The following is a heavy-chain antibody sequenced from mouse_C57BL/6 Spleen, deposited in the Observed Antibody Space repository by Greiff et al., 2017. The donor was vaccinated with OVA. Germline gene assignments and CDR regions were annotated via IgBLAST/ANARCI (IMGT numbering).Heavy chain of an antibody. J-gene: IGHJ2*01. Sequence: EVQRVESGGGLVKPGGSLKLSCAASGFTFSSYAMSWVRQAPEKRLEWVATISDGGSYTYYPDNVKGRFTISRDNAKNNLYLQMSHLKSEDTAMYYCAREGYYGSSYAYFDYWGQGTTLTVSS. CDR1: GFTFSSYA. CDR2: ISDGGSYT. D-gene: IGHD1-1*01. V-gene: IGHV5-4*01. CDR3: AREGYYGSSYAYFDY.